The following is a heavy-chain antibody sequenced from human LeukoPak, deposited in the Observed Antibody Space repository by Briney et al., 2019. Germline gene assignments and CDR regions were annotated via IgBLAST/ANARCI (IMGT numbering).Heavy chain of an antibody. D-gene: IGHD3-10*01. J-gene: IGHJ5*02. CDR2: INHSGTT. V-gene: IGHV4-31*03. CDR3: ANYGSGTYRFDP. CDR1: GGSISSSSYY. Sequence: SETLSLTCTVSGGSISSSSYYWSWIRQHLGKGLEWIGYINHSGTTYYNPSLKSRVTISVDTSKNHFSLMLRSVTAADTAVYYCANYGSGTYRFDPWGQGTLVTVSS.